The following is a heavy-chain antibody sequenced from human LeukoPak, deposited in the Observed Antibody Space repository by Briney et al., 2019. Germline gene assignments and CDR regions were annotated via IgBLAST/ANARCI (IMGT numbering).Heavy chain of an antibody. CDR1: GGTFSSYA. CDR2: IIPIFGTA. CDR3: ARPLRGYSGYDTYYYYYGMDV. V-gene: IGHV1-69*13. J-gene: IGHJ6*02. Sequence: SVKVSCKASGGTFSSYAISWVRQAPGQGLEWMGGIIPIFGTANYAQKFQGRVTITANESTSTAYMELSSLRSEDTAVYYCARPLRGYSGYDTYYYYYGMDVWGQGTTVTVSS. D-gene: IGHD5-12*01.